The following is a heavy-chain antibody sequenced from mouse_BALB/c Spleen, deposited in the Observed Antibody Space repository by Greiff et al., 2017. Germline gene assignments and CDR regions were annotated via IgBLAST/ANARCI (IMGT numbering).Heavy chain of an antibody. D-gene: IGHD2-14*01. J-gene: IGHJ4*01. Sequence: VQLQQSGPELVKPGASVKIPCKASGYTFTDYNMDWVKQSHGKSLEWIGDINPNNGGTIYNQKFKGKATLTVDKSSSTAYMELRSLTSEDTAVYYCARGGRYYRYPYYYAMDYWGQGTSVTVSS. CDR2: INPNNGGT. CDR3: ARGGRYYRYPYYYAMDY. V-gene: IGHV1-18*01. CDR1: GYTFTDYN.